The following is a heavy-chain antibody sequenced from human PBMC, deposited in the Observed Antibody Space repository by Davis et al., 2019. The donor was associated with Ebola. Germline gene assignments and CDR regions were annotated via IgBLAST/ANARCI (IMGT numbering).Heavy chain of an antibody. CDR1: GFTFRSYD. V-gene: IGHV3-13*01. Sequence: GESLKISCAASGFTFRSYDMHWVRQATGKGLEWVSAIGAAGDTYYPVSVKGRFTISRENAKNSLYPQMNSLRAEDTAVYYCARAGFGSTWFDCWGQGILVTVSS. J-gene: IGHJ5*01. CDR3: ARAGFGSTWFDC. CDR2: IGAAGDT. D-gene: IGHD6-13*01.